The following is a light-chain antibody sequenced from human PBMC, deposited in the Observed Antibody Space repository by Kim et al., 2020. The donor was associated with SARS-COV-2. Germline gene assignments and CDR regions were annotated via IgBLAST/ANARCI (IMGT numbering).Light chain of an antibody. CDR3: SSYGATYTLEL. V-gene: IGLV2-11*01. Sequence: QSALTQPRSVSGSPGQSVTISCTGTSSDVRGYNYVSWYQQHPGKAPKLMIYDVSKRPSGVPDRFSGSKSGNTASLTISGLQAEDEADYYCSSYGATYTLELFGGGTQLTVL. J-gene: IGLJ3*02. CDR1: SSDVRGYNY. CDR2: DVS.